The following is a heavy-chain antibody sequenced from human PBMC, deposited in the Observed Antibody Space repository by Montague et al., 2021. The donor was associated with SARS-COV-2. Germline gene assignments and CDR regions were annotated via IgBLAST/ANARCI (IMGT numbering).Heavy chain of an antibody. J-gene: IGHJ4*02. D-gene: IGHD6-19*01. Sequence: CAISGDSVSSNRAAWKWIRQAPSRDLEWLGRTYYRSKWYYEYAVSLKSRITINPDTSKNQFSLQVKSMTPEDTAVYYCALAVAGRGGYDYWGQGTLVTVSS. CDR3: ALAVAGRGGYDY. CDR2: TYYRSKWYY. CDR1: GDSVSSNRAA. V-gene: IGHV6-1*01.